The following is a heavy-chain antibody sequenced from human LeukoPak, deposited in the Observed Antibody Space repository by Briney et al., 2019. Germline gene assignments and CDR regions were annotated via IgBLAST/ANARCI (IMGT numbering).Heavy chain of an antibody. J-gene: IGHJ5*02. V-gene: IGHV4-59*01. CDR3: ARGYSSGWGNWFDP. D-gene: IGHD6-19*01. CDR2: IYYSGST. Sequence: PSETLSLTCTVSGGSISSYYWSWIRQPPGKGLEWIGYIYYSGSTNYNPSLKSRVTISVDTSKNQFSLKLSSVTAADTAVYYCARGYSSGWGNWFDPWGQETLVTVSS. CDR1: GGSISSYY.